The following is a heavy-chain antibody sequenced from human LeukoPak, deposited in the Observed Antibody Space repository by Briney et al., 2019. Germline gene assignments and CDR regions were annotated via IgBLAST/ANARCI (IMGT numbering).Heavy chain of an antibody. CDR1: GYTFTSYG. D-gene: IGHD1-20*01. Sequence: ASVKVSCKASGYTFTSYGISWVRQAPGQGLEWMGWISAYNGNTNYAQKLQGRVTMTTDTSTSTAYMELRSLRSDDTAVYYCASRITGTTLDAFDIWGQGTMVTVSS. CDR3: ASRITGTTLDAFDI. V-gene: IGHV1-18*01. CDR2: ISAYNGNT. J-gene: IGHJ3*02.